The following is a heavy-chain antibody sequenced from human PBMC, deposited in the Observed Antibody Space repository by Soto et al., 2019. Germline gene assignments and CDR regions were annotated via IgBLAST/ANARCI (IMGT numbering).Heavy chain of an antibody. J-gene: IGHJ4*02. V-gene: IGHV2-5*02. CDR3: AHRVLRAVFGLVTTTAIYFDF. D-gene: IGHD3-3*01. CDR1: GFSLTTSGVG. Sequence: QITLNESGPTVVKPTETLTLTCTFSGFSLTTSGVGVGWVRQSPGKAPEWLAFLYWDDDKRYSTSLKSRLTITKDTSKNQVVLTMANGDPADTATYYCAHRVLRAVFGLVTTTAIYFDFWGQGTPVFVSS. CDR2: LYWDDDK.